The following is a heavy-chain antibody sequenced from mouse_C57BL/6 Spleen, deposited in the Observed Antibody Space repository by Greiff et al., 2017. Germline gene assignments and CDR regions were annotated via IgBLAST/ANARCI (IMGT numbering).Heavy chain of an antibody. CDR1: GYTFTSYW. CDR3: ARSLVITTVVAPYFDV. J-gene: IGHJ1*03. Sequence: QVQLQQSGAELVMPGASVKLSCKASGYTFTSYWMHWVKQRPGQGLEWIGEIDPSDSYTNYNQKFKGKSTLTVDKSSSTAYMQLSSLTSEDSAVYYCARSLVITTVVAPYFDVWGTGTTVTVSS. D-gene: IGHD1-1*01. CDR2: IDPSDSYT. V-gene: IGHV1-69*01.